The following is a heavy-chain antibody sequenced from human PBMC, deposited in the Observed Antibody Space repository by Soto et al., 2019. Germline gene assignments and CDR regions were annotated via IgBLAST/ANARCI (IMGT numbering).Heavy chain of an antibody. CDR3: ARVPFGSNGVTYFDY. V-gene: IGHV4-31*03. CDR1: GGSISSGGYY. CDR2: IYYSGST. J-gene: IGHJ4*02. D-gene: IGHD1-26*01. Sequence: QVQLQESGPGLVKPSQTLSLTCTVSGGSISSGGYYWSWIRRHPGKGLEWIGYIYYSGSTYYNPSLKSRGTISVDTSKNQFSLKLTAVTAADTAVYYCARVPFGSNGVTYFDYWGQGTLVTVSS.